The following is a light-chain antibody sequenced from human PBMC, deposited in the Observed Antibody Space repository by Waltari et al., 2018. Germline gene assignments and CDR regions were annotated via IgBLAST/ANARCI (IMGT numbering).Light chain of an antibody. V-gene: IGLV1-44*01. CDR2: SNN. CDR3: AAWDDSLNGVV. J-gene: IGLJ2*01. Sequence: QSVLTQPPSASGTPGQRVTISCSGSSSHIGSNTVHWYKQLPGTAPKLLSYSNNQRPSGVPDRFSGSKSGTSASLAISGRQSEDEADYYCAAWDDSLNGVVFGGGTKLTVL. CDR1: SSHIGSNT.